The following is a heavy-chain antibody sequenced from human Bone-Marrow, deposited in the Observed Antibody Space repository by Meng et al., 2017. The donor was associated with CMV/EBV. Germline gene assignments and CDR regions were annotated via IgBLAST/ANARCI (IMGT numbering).Heavy chain of an antibody. CDR2: IRSKAYGGTT. Sequence: QTLSLTCAVSGFTFSRYWMSWVRQAPGKGLEWVGFIRSKAYGGTTEYAASVKGRFTISRDDSKSIAYLQMNSLKTEDTAVYYCTRVGKVLRFLEWLLHFDYWGQGTLVTVSS. CDR3: TRVGKVLRFLEWLLHFDY. J-gene: IGHJ4*02. D-gene: IGHD3-3*01. CDR1: GFTFSRYW. V-gene: IGHV3-49*04.